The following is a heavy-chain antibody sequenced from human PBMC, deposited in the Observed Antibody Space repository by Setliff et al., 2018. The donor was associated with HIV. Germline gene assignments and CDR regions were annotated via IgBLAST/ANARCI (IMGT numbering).Heavy chain of an antibody. D-gene: IGHD3-3*01. CDR3: ARLDWFSKNFDF. Sequence: PSETLSLTCAASGYSINSGFSRAWIRQPPGQGPQWIGSIYQSGSIYYNPSLQSRVTISVDSSKNQFSLNLFSVTAADTAVYYCARLDWFSKNFDFWGQGTLVTVSS. CDR2: IYQSGSI. V-gene: IGHV4-38-2*01. J-gene: IGHJ4*02. CDR1: GYSINSGFS.